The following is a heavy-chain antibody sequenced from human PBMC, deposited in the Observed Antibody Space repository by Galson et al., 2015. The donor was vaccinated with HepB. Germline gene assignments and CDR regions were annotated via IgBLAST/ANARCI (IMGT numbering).Heavy chain of an antibody. D-gene: IGHD3-22*01. CDR2: INHSGST. CDR3: ARGRYYDSSGYPY. Sequence: LSLTCAVYGGSFSGYYWNWIRQPPGKGLEWIGEINHSGSTNYNPSLKSRVTISVDTSKNQFSLKLSSVTAADTAVYYCARGRYYDSSGYPYWGQGTLVTVSS. J-gene: IGHJ4*02. CDR1: GGSFSGYY. V-gene: IGHV4-34*01.